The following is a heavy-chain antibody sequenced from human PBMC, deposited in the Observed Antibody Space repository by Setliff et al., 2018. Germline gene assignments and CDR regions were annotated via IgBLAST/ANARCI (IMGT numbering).Heavy chain of an antibody. D-gene: IGHD3-22*01. J-gene: IGHJ4*02. CDR1: GGSITSGDYF. CDR2: IYSSGST. CDR3: ARESRYYYDNLGTLDY. V-gene: IGHV4-30-4*08. Sequence: SETLSLTCTVSGGSITSGDYFWSWIRQPPGKGLEWIGYIYSSGSTYYNPSLKSRVSISADTSKNQFSLKLSSVTAADTAVYYCARESRYYYDNLGTLDYWGQGTLVTVSS.